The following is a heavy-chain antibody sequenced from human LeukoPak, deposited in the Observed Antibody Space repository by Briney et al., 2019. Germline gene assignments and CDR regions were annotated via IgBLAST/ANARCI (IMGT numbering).Heavy chain of an antibody. D-gene: IGHD3-9*01. CDR1: GGSISSGSYY. V-gene: IGHV4-61*02. J-gene: IGHJ5*02. CDR2: IYTSGST. CDR3: ARNDILTGFNWFDP. Sequence: SQTLSLTCTVSGGSISSGSYYWSWIRQPAGKGLEWIGRIYTSGSTNYNPSLKSRVTISVDTSKNQFSLKLSSVTAADTAVYYCARNDILTGFNWFDPWGQGTLVTVSS.